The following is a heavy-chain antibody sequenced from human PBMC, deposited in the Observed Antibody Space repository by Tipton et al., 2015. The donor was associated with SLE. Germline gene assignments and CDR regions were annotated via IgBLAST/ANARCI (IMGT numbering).Heavy chain of an antibody. Sequence: TLSLTCTVSGGSISSHYWGWIRQPPGKGLEWIGSIYHSGSTYYNPSLKSRVTISVDTSKNQFSLKLSSVTAADTAVYYCARGGAGITMVRGATYYYYYMDVWGKGTTVTVSS. V-gene: IGHV4-59*11. J-gene: IGHJ6*03. CDR2: IYHSGST. D-gene: IGHD3-10*01. CDR3: ARGGAGITMVRGATYYYYYMDV. CDR1: GGSISSHY.